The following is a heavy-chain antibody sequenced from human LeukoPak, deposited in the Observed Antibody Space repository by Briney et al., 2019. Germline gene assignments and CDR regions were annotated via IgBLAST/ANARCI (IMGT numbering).Heavy chain of an antibody. Sequence: PSETLSLTCTVSGGSISSGSYYWSWIRQPAGKGLEWIGRIYTSGSTNYNPSLKSRVTISVDTSKNQFSLKLSSVTAADTAVYYCARRASGWYYFDYWGQGTLVTVSS. CDR2: IYTSGST. CDR1: GGSISSGSYY. V-gene: IGHV4-61*02. D-gene: IGHD6-19*01. J-gene: IGHJ4*02. CDR3: ARRASGWYYFDY.